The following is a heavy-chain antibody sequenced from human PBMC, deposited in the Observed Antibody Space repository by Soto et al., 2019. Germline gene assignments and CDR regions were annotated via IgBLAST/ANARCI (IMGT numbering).Heavy chain of an antibody. CDR2: IYYSGST. CDR3: AATRVTMALGWFGP. CDR1: RGSISSGDYY. D-gene: IGHD3-10*01. J-gene: IGHJ5*02. V-gene: IGHV4-30-4*01. Sequence: SETLSLTCTVSRGSISSGDYYWSWIRQPPGKGLEWIGYIYYSGSTYYNPSLKSRVTISVDTSKNQFSLKLSSVTAADRAVYYCAATRVTMALGWFGPWGQGTLVTVSS.